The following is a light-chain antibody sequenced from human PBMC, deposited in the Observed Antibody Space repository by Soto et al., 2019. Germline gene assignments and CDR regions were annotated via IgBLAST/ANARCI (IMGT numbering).Light chain of an antibody. CDR2: TAS. J-gene: IGKJ3*01. CDR1: QSVSSNF. V-gene: IGKV3-20*01. Sequence: EIVLTQSPGPLSLSPGEGATLSCRASQSVSSNFLAWYQQKPGQAPRLLIYTASSRATGISDRFSGSGSETDFTFTIRSLAPEDFAVYYCQQYGSSPFTFGPGTKVDLK. CDR3: QQYGSSPFT.